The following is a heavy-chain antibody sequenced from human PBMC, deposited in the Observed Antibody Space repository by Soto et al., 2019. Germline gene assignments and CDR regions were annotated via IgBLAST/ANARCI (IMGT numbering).Heavy chain of an antibody. J-gene: IGHJ5*02. Sequence: QLQLQESGSGLVRPSQTLSLTCAVSGGSISSGGYSWNWIRQPPGKGLEWIGYIYPSGSTLYNPSLKSGVTISVDKSKNQFSLKLSSVTAADTAVYYCARDQLEGNWFDPWGQGTLVTVSS. V-gene: IGHV4-30-2*01. CDR1: GGSISSGGYS. CDR3: ARDQLEGNWFDP. CDR2: IYPSGST. D-gene: IGHD1-1*01.